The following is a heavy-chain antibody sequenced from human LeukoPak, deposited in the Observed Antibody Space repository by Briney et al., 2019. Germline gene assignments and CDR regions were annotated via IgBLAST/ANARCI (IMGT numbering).Heavy chain of an antibody. CDR2: IRHDGSYQ. CDR1: GFTFSSYG. J-gene: IGHJ4*02. Sequence: GGSLRLSCAAFGFTFSSYGMHWVRQTPGKGLEWVAFIRHDGSYQQYADSVKGRFTVSRDNSKDTVYLQMNSLRTEDTAVYYCAKNRDSSDYPRDFDFWGQGTLVTVSS. D-gene: IGHD3-22*01. CDR3: AKNRDSSDYPRDFDF. V-gene: IGHV3-30*02.